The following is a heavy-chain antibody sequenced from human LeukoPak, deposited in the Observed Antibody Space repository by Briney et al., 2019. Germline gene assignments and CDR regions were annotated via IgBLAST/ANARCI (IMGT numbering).Heavy chain of an antibody. J-gene: IGHJ4*02. CDR1: GFTFSSYW. CDR2: INSDGGTT. D-gene: IGHD3-22*01. V-gene: IGHV3-74*01. CDR3: ARGNYEGSGYHDY. Sequence: AVSLTLSCAASGFTFSSYWMHCDRQAPGKGLVWVSRINSDGGTTTYTDSVKGRFSVSRDNSKNTLYLQMNSLRAEDTAVYHCARGNYEGSGYHDYWGQGTLVTVSS.